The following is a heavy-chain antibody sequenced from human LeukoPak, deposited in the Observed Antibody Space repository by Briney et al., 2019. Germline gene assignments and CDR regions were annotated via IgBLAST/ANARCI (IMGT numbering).Heavy chain of an antibody. D-gene: IGHD6-13*01. V-gene: IGHV4-38-2*01. CDR2: IYHNGNT. CDR3: ARAYHSSWYLNWFDP. Sequence: SGTLSLTCAVSGYSISSGYYWGWIRQPPRKGLDWIGSIYHNGNTYYNPSLKSRVTISVDTSKNEFSLKLSSVTAADTAVYYCARAYHSSWYLNWFDPWGQGTLVTVSS. J-gene: IGHJ5*02. CDR1: GYSISSGYY.